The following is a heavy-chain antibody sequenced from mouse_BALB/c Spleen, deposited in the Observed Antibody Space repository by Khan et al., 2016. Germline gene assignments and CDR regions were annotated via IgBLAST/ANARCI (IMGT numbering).Heavy chain of an antibody. CDR2: ISYSGST. Sequence: EVQLQESGPGLVKPSQSLYLTCTVTGYSITSDYAWNWIRQFPGNKLEWMGYISYSGSTSYNPSLKSRISISRDTSNHQLFLQLNTVTSEDTATYYCTRSGYGSKDAMGDWGQGTSVTVSS. CDR1: GYSITSDYA. J-gene: IGHJ4*01. CDR3: TRSGYGSKDAMGD. D-gene: IGHD1-1*01. V-gene: IGHV3-2*02.